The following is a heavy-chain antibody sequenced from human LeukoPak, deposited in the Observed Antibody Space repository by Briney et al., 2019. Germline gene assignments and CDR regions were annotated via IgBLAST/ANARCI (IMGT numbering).Heavy chain of an antibody. J-gene: IGHJ4*02. CDR1: GYSISSGYY. V-gene: IGHV4-38-2*02. CDR2: IYRSGST. CDR3: ASMTTVTKLDY. D-gene: IGHD4-11*01. Sequence: SETLSLTCTVSGYSISSGYYWGWIRQPPGKGLEWIGSIYRSGSTYYNPSLKSRVTISVDTSKNQFSLKLSSVTAADTAAYYCASMTTVTKLDYWGQGTLVTVSS.